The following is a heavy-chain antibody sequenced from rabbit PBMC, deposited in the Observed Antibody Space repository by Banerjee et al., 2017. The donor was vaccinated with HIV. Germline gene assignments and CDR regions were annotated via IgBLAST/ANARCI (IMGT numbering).Heavy chain of an antibody. Sequence: QLVEYGGDLVQPEGSLTLSCKASGFDFSSYYMSWVRQAPGKGLEWIGIIYAGKGSTDYASWVNGRFTISSDNAQNTVDLQMNSLTAADTATYFCARDDYGDYAFNLWGPGTLVTVS. CDR1: GFDFSSYY. CDR3: ARDDYGDYAFNL. J-gene: IGHJ4*01. V-gene: IGHV1S7*01. D-gene: IGHD2-1*01. CDR2: IYAGKGST.